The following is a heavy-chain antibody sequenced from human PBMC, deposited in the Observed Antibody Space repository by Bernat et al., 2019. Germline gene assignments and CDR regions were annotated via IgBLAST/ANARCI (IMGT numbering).Heavy chain of an antibody. CDR2: IYYSGST. V-gene: IGHV4-59*01. CDR3: ARDLGSGGGLDY. CDR1: GGSISSYY. D-gene: IGHD2-15*01. Sequence: QVQLQESGPGLVKPSETLSLTCTVSGGSISSYYWSWIRQPPGKGLERIGYIYYSGSTKYNPSLKSRVTMSVDTSKDQLSLKLSSVTAADTAVYYCARDLGSGGGLDYWGQGTLVTVSS. J-gene: IGHJ4*02.